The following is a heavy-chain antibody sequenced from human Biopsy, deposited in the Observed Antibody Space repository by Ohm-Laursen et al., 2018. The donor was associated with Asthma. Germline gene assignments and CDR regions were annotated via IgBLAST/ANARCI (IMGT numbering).Heavy chain of an antibody. CDR1: GGTFNTYV. CDR3: ARKAGSCISRTCYSLDF. J-gene: IGHJ4*02. Sequence: SSVKVSCKSLGGTFNTYVIGWVRQAPGQGLEWTGGINSVFGTTTYPQKFQDRVTITADDSTSTVYMELSSPRSEDTAVYYCARKAGSCISRTCYSLDFWGQGTLVTVSS. CDR2: INSVFGTT. D-gene: IGHD2-2*01. V-gene: IGHV1-69*01.